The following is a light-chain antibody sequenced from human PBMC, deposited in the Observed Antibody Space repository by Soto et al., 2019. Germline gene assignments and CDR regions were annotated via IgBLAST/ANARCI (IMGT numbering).Light chain of an antibody. CDR2: EIN. Sequence: QSALTQPPSASGSPGQSVTISCTGTSSDVGAYDYVSWYQQHPGKAPKLMIYEINKRPSGVPDRFSGSKSGNTASLTVSGLQAEDEADYYCSSFAGSNNLPYVFGTGTKVTVL. V-gene: IGLV2-8*01. J-gene: IGLJ1*01. CDR3: SSFAGSNNLPYV. CDR1: SSDVGAYDY.